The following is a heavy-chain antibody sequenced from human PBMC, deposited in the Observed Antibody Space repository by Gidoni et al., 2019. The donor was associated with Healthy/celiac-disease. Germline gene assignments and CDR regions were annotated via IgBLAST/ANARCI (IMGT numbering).Heavy chain of an antibody. V-gene: IGHV4-34*01. Sequence: QVQLQQWGAGLLKPSETLSLTCAVYGGSFSGYYWSWIRQPPGKGLEWIGEINHSGSTNYNPSLKSRVTISVDTSKNQFSLKLSSVTAADTAVYYCARSSGQVADYWGQGTLVTGSS. CDR1: GGSFSGYY. CDR2: INHSGST. D-gene: IGHD6-19*01. J-gene: IGHJ4*02. CDR3: ARSSGQVADY.